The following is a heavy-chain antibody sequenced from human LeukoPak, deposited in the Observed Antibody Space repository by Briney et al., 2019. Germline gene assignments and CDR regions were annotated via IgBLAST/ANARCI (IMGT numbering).Heavy chain of an antibody. D-gene: IGHD3-3*01. CDR2: ISGSGGST. CDR1: GFTFDSYD. Sequence: GGSLRLSCAASGFTFDSYDMNWVRQAPGKGLQWVSGISGSGGSTYYADSVKGRFTIPRDNSGDTLYLQMNSLRAEDTAVYYCAKGYYDFWSGHLNSPYWGQGTLVTVSS. CDR3: AKGYYDFWSGHLNSPY. J-gene: IGHJ4*02. V-gene: IGHV3-23*01.